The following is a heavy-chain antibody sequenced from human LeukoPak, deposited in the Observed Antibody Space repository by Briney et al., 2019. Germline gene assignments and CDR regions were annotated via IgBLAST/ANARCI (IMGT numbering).Heavy chain of an antibody. Sequence: GGSLRLSCEVSGFTFSNYGMHWVRQAPGRGLEWVAIIWYDGSNKYYTDTVKGRFTISRDNSKNTLYLQMNSLRAEDTAVYYCARDSGGSDWPLDYGGQGTLVTVSS. J-gene: IGHJ4*02. CDR1: GFTFSNYG. CDR2: IWYDGSNK. D-gene: IGHD3-10*01. CDR3: ARDSGGSDWPLDY. V-gene: IGHV3-33*01.